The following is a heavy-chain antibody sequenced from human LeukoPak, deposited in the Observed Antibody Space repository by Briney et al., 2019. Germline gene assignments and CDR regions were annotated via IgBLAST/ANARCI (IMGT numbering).Heavy chain of an antibody. V-gene: IGHV4-39*01. Sequence: SETLSLTCTVSGGSISSSSYYWGWIRQPPGKGLESLARIYYSGSTYHNPSLKSRVSISVDTSKNQFSLKLSSVTAADTAVYYCARHPGGSAGAFDIWGQGTMVTVSS. CDR1: GGSISSSSYY. CDR2: IYYSGST. D-gene: IGHD4-23*01. CDR3: ARHPGGSAGAFDI. J-gene: IGHJ3*02.